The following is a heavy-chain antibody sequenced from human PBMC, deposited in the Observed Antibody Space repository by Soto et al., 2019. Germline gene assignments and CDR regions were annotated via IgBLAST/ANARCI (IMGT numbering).Heavy chain of an antibody. CDR1: GFTFSSYA. D-gene: IGHD5-12*01. CDR3: AKGYRSVATTLDWFDP. Sequence: GGSLRLSCAASGFTFSSYAMSWVRQSPGKGLEWVSAISGSGGSTYYADSVKGRFTISGDNSKNTLYLQMNSLRAEDTAVYYCAKGYRSVATTLDWFDPWGQGTLVTVSS. J-gene: IGHJ5*02. CDR2: ISGSGGST. V-gene: IGHV3-23*01.